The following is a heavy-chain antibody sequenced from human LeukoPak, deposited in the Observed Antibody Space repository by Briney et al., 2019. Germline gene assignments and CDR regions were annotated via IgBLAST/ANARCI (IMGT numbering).Heavy chain of an antibody. CDR3: ARDKYSSIDY. Sequence: GGSLRLSCAASGFTFDTYSMTWVRQAPGKGLEWVSYISGSSNSIYYADSVKGRFTISRDNVKNSVYLQMNSLRAEDTAVYYFARDKYSSIDYWGQGTLVTVSS. CDR1: GFTFDTYS. V-gene: IGHV3-48*01. J-gene: IGHJ4*02. D-gene: IGHD6-13*01. CDR2: ISGSSNSI.